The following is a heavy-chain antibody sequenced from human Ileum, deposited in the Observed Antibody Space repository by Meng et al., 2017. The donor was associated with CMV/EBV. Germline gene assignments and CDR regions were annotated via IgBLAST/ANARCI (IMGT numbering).Heavy chain of an antibody. CDR2: IYYSGDT. D-gene: IGHD3-3*01. J-gene: IGHJ6*02. CDR1: GGSINSNLYY. V-gene: IGHV4-39*01. Sequence: GSLRLSCTVSGGSINSNLYYWGWIRQPPGKGLEWIGNIYYSGDTYYNPSLKSRVTMSVDTSKTQFSLKLSSVTAADTAVYFCARAVLRFLEWDLSPHPYGMDVWGQGTTVTVSS. CDR3: ARAVLRFLEWDLSPHPYGMDV.